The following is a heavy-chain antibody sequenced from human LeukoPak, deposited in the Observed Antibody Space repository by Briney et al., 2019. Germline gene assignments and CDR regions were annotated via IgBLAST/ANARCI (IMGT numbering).Heavy chain of an antibody. D-gene: IGHD4-17*01. CDR3: ARDGAVTNGRYFDY. CDR2: ISSSSSYI. V-gene: IGHV3-21*01. Sequence: GGSLRLSCVDSGFTFSTYSMNWVRQAPGKGLEWVSSISSSSSYIYYGDSVRGRFTISRDNAKNSLYLQMNSLRAEDTAVYYCARDGAVTNGRYFDYWGQGTLVTVSS. CDR1: GFTFSTYS. J-gene: IGHJ4*02.